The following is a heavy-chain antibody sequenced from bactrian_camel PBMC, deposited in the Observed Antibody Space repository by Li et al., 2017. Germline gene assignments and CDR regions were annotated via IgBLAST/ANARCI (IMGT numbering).Heavy chain of an antibody. CDR2: IQDDGME. J-gene: IGHJ6*01. Sequence: VESGGGSVQAGGSLRLSCDASRYTYSTYCMGWSRQAPGKEREMVAQIQDDGMEHYGGTAKGRFTISKDVAKDTLDLRMTSLKPEDSGMYYCAVDGPVAFCSDYPSDFGGWGKGTQVTVS. CDR1: RYTYSTYC. CDR3: AVDGPVAFCSDYPSDFGG. D-gene: IGHD2*01. V-gene: IGHV3S67*01.